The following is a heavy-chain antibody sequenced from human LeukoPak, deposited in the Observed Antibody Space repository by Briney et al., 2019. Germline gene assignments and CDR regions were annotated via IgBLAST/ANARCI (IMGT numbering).Heavy chain of an antibody. Sequence: GGSLRLSCAASGFTFSSYGMHWVRQAPGKGLEGGAFIRYDGSNKYYADSVKGRFTISRDNSKNTLYLQMNSLRAEDTAVYYCAKDHESTLWDSNYEGYWGQGTLVTVSS. D-gene: IGHD4-11*01. CDR2: IRYDGSNK. CDR1: GFTFSSYG. J-gene: IGHJ4*02. CDR3: AKDHESTLWDSNYEGY. V-gene: IGHV3-30*02.